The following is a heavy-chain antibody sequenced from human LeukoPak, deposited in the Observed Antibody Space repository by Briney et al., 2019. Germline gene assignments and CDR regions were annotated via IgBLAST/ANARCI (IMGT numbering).Heavy chain of an antibody. Sequence: GGSLRLSCAASGFTFSSYSMNWVRLAPGKGLEWVSSISRSSTYIHYADSVKSRFTISRDNAKNSLYLQMNSLRAEDTAVYYCARDSYCTNGVCYPPDVWGQGTTVTVSS. D-gene: IGHD2-8*01. CDR2: ISRSSTYI. J-gene: IGHJ6*02. CDR3: ARDSYCTNGVCYPPDV. V-gene: IGHV3-21*01. CDR1: GFTFSSYS.